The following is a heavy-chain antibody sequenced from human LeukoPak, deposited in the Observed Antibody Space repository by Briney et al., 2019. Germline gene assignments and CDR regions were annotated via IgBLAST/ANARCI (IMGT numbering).Heavy chain of an antibody. CDR1: GSRFTSYW. CDR3: ASGRFLEWFDY. V-gene: IGHV5-51*01. D-gene: IGHD3-3*01. J-gene: IGHJ4*02. CDR2: IYPGDSDT. Sequence: GASLKISCKGSGSRFTSYWIGWVRQLPGKGLEWMGIIYPGDSDTRYSPSFQGQVTISADKSISTAYLQWSSLKASDTAMYYCASGRFLEWFDYWGQGTLVTVSS.